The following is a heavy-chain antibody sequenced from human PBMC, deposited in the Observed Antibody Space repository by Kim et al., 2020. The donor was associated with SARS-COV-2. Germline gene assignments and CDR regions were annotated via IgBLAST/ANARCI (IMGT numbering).Heavy chain of an antibody. J-gene: IGHJ4*02. CDR2: T. Sequence: TTYAQKFQGRVTMTWDTSTSTVYMDLSSLKSEDAAVYFCAREGPKTFFFDYWGQGSLVTVSS. V-gene: IGHV1-46*01. CDR3: AREGPKTFFFDY.